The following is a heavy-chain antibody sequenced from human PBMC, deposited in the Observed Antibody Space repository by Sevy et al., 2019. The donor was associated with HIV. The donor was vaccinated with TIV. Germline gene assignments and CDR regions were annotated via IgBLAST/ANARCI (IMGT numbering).Heavy chain of an antibody. CDR1: GFTFSRYG. Sequence: VGSLRLSCAASGFTFSRYGMHWVRQAPGKGLEWVASIRFDGNNKHYVDSVMGRFTISRDDSKNTLYLQMNSLRSEDTAVYYCAKDSVARNLHFDYWGQGALVTVSS. V-gene: IGHV3-30*02. J-gene: IGHJ4*02. CDR3: AKDSVARNLHFDY. D-gene: IGHD6-19*01. CDR2: IRFDGNNK.